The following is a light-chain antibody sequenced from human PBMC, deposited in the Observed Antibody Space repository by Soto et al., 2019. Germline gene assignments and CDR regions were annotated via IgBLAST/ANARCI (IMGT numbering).Light chain of an antibody. V-gene: IGLV1-51*01. J-gene: IGLJ1*01. CDR2: DNV. CDR1: DSNLGRNY. Sequence: QSVMTQPPSVSATLGHMVTISCSVSDSNLGRNYVSWYQQLPGTAPRLLVYDNVYRFSGIPARFSASKSGTSATLGIAGLQPGDEGDYYCGSWDNNLRAYVFGTGTKVHVL. CDR3: GSWDNNLRAYV.